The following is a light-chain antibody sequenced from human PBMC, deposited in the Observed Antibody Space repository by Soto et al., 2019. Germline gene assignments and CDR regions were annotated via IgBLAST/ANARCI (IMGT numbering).Light chain of an antibody. CDR2: GAS. CDR1: QSVSSN. J-gene: IGKJ1*01. V-gene: IGKV3-20*01. CDR3: QQYGSLSWT. Sequence: EIVMTQSPATLSVSPGERATLSCRASQSVSSNLAWYQQKPGQAPRLLIFGASGRATGIPDRFSGSASGTDFTLTISRLEPEDFAVYYCQQYGSLSWTFGQVTKVDIK.